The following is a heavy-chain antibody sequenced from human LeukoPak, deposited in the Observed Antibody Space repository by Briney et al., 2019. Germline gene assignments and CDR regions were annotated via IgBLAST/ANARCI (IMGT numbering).Heavy chain of an antibody. J-gene: IGHJ4*02. V-gene: IGHV3-48*03. Sequence: PGGSLRLSCAASGFTFSSYEMNWVRQAPGKGLEWVSYISSSGSTIYYADSVKGRFTISRDNTKNSLYLQMNSLRAADTAVYYCVRDTSYSFDYWGQGILVTVSS. CDR1: GFTFSSYE. D-gene: IGHD1-26*01. CDR3: VRDTSYSFDY. CDR2: ISSSGSTI.